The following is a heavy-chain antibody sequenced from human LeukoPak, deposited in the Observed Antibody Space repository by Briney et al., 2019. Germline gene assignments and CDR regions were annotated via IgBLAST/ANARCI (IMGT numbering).Heavy chain of an antibody. V-gene: IGHV3-48*03. J-gene: IGHJ3*02. Sequence: GGSLRLSCAASGFTFSIFEMHWVRQAPGKGLEWVSYISSRGSIIYYADSVKGRSTISRDNTKNSLYLQMNSLRAEDTAVYYCATEGRRGNSGFYAFDIWGQGTIATVSS. CDR3: ATEGRRGNSGFYAFDI. CDR1: GFTFSIFE. CDR2: ISSRGSII. D-gene: IGHD4-23*01.